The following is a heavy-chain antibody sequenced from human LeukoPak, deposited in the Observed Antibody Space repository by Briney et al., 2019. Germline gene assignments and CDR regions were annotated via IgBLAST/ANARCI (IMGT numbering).Heavy chain of an antibody. CDR2: IDPSSTYI. CDR1: GFTFRSYS. D-gene: IGHD5-24*01. V-gene: IGHV3-21*01. CDR3: AREGDGYHYFDY. Sequence: GGSLRLSCAASGFTFRSYSMNWVRQAPGKGLEWVSAIDPSSTYIYYADSVKGRFTISRDNAENSLYLQMNSLRAEDTAVYYCAREGDGYHYFDYWGQGTLVTVSS. J-gene: IGHJ4*02.